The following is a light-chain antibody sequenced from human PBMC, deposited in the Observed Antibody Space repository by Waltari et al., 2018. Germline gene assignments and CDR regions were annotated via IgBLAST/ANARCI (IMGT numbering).Light chain of an antibody. J-gene: IGLJ3*02. V-gene: IGLV1-40*01. CDR3: QSYGSDWV. Sequence: QSVLTQPPSVSGAPGQRVTISCTGSSSNIGAGFAVHWYQQLPGTAPKLLIYVNNSRPSGVPDRFSGSKSGTSASLASTGLQAEDEADYYCQSYGSDWVFGGGTKLTVL. CDR2: VNN. CDR1: SSNIGAGFA.